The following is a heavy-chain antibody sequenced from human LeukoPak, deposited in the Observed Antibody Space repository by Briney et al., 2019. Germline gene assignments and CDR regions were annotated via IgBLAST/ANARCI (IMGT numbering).Heavy chain of an antibody. CDR3: ARGGDIKIEY. CDR1: GYTFTTYY. J-gene: IGHJ4*02. D-gene: IGHD2-15*01. CDR2: INPSGGST. V-gene: IGHV1-46*01. Sequence: GASVKVSCKASGYTFTTYYMHWVRQAPGQGLEWMGIINPSGGSTSYAQKFQGRVTITRDMSTSTIYMELSSLRSEDTAVYYCARGGDIKIEYWGQGTLVTVSS.